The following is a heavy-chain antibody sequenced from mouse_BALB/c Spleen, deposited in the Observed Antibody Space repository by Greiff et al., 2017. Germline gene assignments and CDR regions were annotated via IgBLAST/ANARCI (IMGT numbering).Heavy chain of an antibody. V-gene: IGHV3-2*02. CDR2: ISYSGST. D-gene: IGHD1-2*01. J-gene: IGHJ2*01. CDR1: GYSITSDYA. CDR3: ARSITTALDY. Sequence: VQLQQSGPGLVKPSQSLSLTCTVTGYSITSDYAWNWIRQFPGNKLEWMGYISYSGSTSYNPSLKSRISITRDTSKNQFFLQLNSVTTEDTATYYCARSITTALDYWGKGTTLTVSS.